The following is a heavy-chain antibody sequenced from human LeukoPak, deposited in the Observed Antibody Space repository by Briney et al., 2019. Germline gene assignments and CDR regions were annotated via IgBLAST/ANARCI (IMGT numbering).Heavy chain of an antibody. V-gene: IGHV4-30-2*01. CDR3: ARDRPHMTHDY. CDR1: GGSISSGGYY. CDR2: IYHSGST. D-gene: IGHD2-21*01. J-gene: IGHJ4*02. Sequence: SETLSLTCTVSGGSISSGGYYWSWIRQPPGKGLEWIGYIYHSGSTYYNPSLKSRVTISVDRSKNQFSLKLSSVTAADTAVYYCARDRPHMTHDYWGQGTLVTVSS.